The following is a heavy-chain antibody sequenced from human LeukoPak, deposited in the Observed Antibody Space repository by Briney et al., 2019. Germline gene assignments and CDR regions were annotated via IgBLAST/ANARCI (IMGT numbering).Heavy chain of an antibody. D-gene: IGHD2-15*01. CDR1: GDSIRSSY. J-gene: IGHJ4*02. CDR3: ARERGGQRSGQFDQ. Sequence: SETLSLTCTVSGDSIRSSYWSWIRQPPGETLEWVGYIYYSGGANYNPSLKDRVSMSVDTSKNQLSLRLSSVTAADTAVYYCARERGGQRSGQFDQWGQGILVTVSS. V-gene: IGHV4-59*01. CDR2: IYYSGGA.